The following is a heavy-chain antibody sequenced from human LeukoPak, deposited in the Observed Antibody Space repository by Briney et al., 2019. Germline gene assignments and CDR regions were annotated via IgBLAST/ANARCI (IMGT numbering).Heavy chain of an antibody. D-gene: IGHD4-17*01. V-gene: IGHV4-30-4*01. CDR3: ASRDTTSYWYFDL. Sequence: PSETLSLTCTVSGGSISSGDYYWSWIRQPPGKGLEWIGYIYYSGSTYYNPSLKSRVTTSVDTSKNQFSLKLSSVTAADTAVYYCASRDTTSYWYFDLWGRGTLVTVSS. CDR2: IYYSGST. CDR1: GGSISSGDYY. J-gene: IGHJ2*01.